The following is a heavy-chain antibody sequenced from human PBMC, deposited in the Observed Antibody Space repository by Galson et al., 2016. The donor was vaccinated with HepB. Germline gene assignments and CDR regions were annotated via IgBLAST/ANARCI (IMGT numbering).Heavy chain of an antibody. CDR2: IDQFRST. CDR1: GGSFSGFY. Sequence: SETLSLTCAGNGGSFSGFYLTWIRLAPGKGLEWIGDIDQFRSTNYNPSLKSRVSISLDTMSLDTFTSQFSLRLTSVTAADTAVYYCARLATYGLDVWGHGTSVTVSS. CDR3: ARLATYGLDV. J-gene: IGHJ6*02. V-gene: IGHV4-34*01.